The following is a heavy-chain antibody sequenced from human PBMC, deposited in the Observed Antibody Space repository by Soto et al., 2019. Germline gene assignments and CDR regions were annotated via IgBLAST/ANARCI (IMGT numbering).Heavy chain of an antibody. CDR3: AKVEYCSGGSCYMFDY. Sequence: EVQLLESGGGLVQPGGSLRLSCAATGFTFSSYAMNWVRQAPGKGLAWVAGIDGGGGGTDYADFVKARVTISRDNSKNTLFLQMNSLRAEDTAIYYCAKVEYCSGGSCYMFDYWGQGTLVTVSS. D-gene: IGHD2-15*01. CDR1: GFTFSSYA. J-gene: IGHJ4*02. V-gene: IGHV3-23*01. CDR2: IDGGGGGT.